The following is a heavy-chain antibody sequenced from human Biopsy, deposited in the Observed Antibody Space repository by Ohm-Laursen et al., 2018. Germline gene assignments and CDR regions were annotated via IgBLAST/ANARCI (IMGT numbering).Heavy chain of an antibody. Sequence: SETLSLTCTVSGGSISNNNYYWGWIRQPPGKGLEWIGHISHTGYTSYKSSLKSRVTISVDTSRNHFSLRLSSLTAADTAVYYCARGSNDFGGLYFPRWGQGTLLTVSS. D-gene: IGHD4-23*01. V-gene: IGHV4-61*03. CDR1: GGSISNNNYY. CDR2: ISHTGYT. CDR3: ARGSNDFGGLYFPR. J-gene: IGHJ4*02.